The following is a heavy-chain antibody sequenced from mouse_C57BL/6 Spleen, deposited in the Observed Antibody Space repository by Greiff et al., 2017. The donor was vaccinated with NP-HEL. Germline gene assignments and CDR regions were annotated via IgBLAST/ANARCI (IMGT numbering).Heavy chain of an antibody. D-gene: IGHD3-2*02. V-gene: IGHV1-80*01. CDR3: ARPSSGGYYAMDY. J-gene: IGHJ4*01. Sequence: QVQLKESGAELVKPGASVKISCKASGYAFSSYWMNWVKQRPGKGLEWIGQIYPGDGDTNYNGKFKGKATLTADKSSSTAYMQLSSLTSEDSAVYFCARPSSGGYYAMDYWGQGTSVTVSS. CDR1: GYAFSSYW. CDR2: IYPGDGDT.